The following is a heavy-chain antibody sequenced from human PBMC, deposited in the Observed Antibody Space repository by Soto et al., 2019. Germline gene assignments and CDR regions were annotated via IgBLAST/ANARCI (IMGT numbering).Heavy chain of an antibody. D-gene: IGHD2-21*01. CDR1: GCTFSSYS. V-gene: IGHV1-3*01. Sequence: ASVKVSCKASGCTFSSYSLHWVRQAPGQRLEWMGWINGGSGNTQYSQNFQGRVTITRDTSASTVYMDLTSLRFEDTAFYYCAREIIASGYDYWGQGTLVTVSS. CDR3: AREIIASGYDY. CDR2: INGGSGNT. J-gene: IGHJ4*02.